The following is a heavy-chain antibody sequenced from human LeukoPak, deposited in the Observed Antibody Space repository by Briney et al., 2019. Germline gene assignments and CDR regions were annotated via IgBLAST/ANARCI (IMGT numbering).Heavy chain of an antibody. CDR3: ARGGPRLYYYYMDV. V-gene: IGHV4-59*11. CDR2: IYYSGNT. CDR1: GGSISSSHW. D-gene: IGHD3-22*01. J-gene: IGHJ6*03. Sequence: SSETLSLTCAVSGGSISSSHWWSWIRQPPGKGLEWIGYIYYSGNTHYNPSLKSRVTISVDTSKNQFSLNLRSVTAADTAMYYCARGGPRLYYYYMDVWGKGTTVTISS.